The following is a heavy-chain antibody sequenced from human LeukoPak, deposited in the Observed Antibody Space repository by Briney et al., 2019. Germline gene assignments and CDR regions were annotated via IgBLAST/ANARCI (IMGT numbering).Heavy chain of an antibody. CDR2: IIPIFGTA. Sequence: ASVKVSCKASGGTFSSYAISWVRQAPGQGLEWMGGIIPIFGTANYAQKFQGRVTITTDESTSTAYMELSSLRSEDTAVYYCARGRLLWFGESTTNYYYYMDVWGKETTVTVSS. J-gene: IGHJ6*03. CDR1: GGTFSSYA. CDR3: ARGRLLWFGESTTNYYYYMDV. D-gene: IGHD3-10*01. V-gene: IGHV1-69*05.